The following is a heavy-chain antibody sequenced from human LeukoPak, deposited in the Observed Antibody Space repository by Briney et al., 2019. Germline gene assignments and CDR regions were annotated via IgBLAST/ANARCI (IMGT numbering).Heavy chain of an antibody. Sequence: ASVKVSFMTSRYTFTDYYLHWVRQAPGQGLEWMGWISPRSGDTSYAQKFQGRVTMTRDTSINTVDMDLSGLTSDDTAVFYCARGREIHGGSDIKLGVYWGQGTLVTVSS. J-gene: IGHJ4*02. CDR2: ISPRSGDT. CDR3: ARGREIHGGSDIKLGVY. D-gene: IGHD3-10*01. V-gene: IGHV1-2*02. CDR1: RYTFTDYY.